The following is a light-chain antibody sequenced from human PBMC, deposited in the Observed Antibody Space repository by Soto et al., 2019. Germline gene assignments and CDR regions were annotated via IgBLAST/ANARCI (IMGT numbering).Light chain of an antibody. V-gene: IGLV4-69*01. CDR3: QTWGTGIWV. CDR1: SGHSSYA. J-gene: IGLJ3*02. CDR2: LNSDGSH. Sequence: QLVLTQSPSASASLGASVKFTCTLSSGHSSYAIAWHQQQPEKGPRYLMKLNSDGSHSKGDGIPDRFSGSGSGAERYLTISSLQSEDEADYYCQTWGTGIWVFGGGTKLTVL.